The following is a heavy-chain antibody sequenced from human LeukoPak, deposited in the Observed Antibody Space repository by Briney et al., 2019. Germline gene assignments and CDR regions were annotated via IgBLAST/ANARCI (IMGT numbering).Heavy chain of an antibody. V-gene: IGHV4-34*01. CDR3: AGPGAGDLDY. D-gene: IGHD3-10*01. CDR1: GGSFGAFY. Sequence: SETLSLTCAVYGGSFGAFYWSWIRQPPGKGLEWIGEINYSGSTNYNPSLKSRVTISVDTSRNHFSLKLSSVTAADTAVYYCAGPGAGDLDYWGPGTLVTVSS. CDR2: INYSGST. J-gene: IGHJ4*02.